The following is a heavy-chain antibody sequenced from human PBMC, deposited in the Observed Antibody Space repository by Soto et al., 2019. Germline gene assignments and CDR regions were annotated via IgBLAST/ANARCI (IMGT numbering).Heavy chain of an antibody. Sequence: ASVKVSFKASGNTFTRYAVHWLRQAPGQRLEWMGWINAGNGSTKYSQNFQGRVTITRDTSASTAYMELSSLRSEDTAVYYCARDNYDFWSGSLDPWGQGTLVTVSS. CDR2: INAGNGST. J-gene: IGHJ5*02. CDR1: GNTFTRYA. V-gene: IGHV1-3*01. CDR3: ARDNYDFWSGSLDP. D-gene: IGHD3-3*01.